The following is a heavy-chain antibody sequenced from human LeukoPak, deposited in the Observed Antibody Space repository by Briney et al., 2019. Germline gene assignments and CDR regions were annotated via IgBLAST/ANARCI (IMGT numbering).Heavy chain of an antibody. V-gene: IGHV3-9*01. CDR2: ISWNSRIL. J-gene: IGHJ4*02. CDR1: GFIFDDYA. D-gene: IGHD1-26*01. CDR3: ARLTGAASGTYYFDF. Sequence: GGSLRLSCAASGFIFDDYAMYWVRQAPGKGLEWVSGISWNSRILDYADSVKGRFTISRDNAKTSLFLQMNSLTTDDTAFYYCARLTGAASGTYYFDFWGQGTLVTVSS.